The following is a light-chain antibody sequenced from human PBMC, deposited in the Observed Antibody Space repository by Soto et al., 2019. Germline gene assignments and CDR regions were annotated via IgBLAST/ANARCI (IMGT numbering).Light chain of an antibody. CDR3: ASWDDSLNGHV. Sequence: QYLLTQPPSASGTPGQRVTVSCSGSISNIASNTVNWYQQLPVTAPKLLIYSNDQRPSVVPDRFSASKSGTSASLAISGLQSEDEADYYCASWDDSLNGHVFGTGTKVTVL. V-gene: IGLV1-44*01. CDR1: ISNIASNT. CDR2: SND. J-gene: IGLJ1*01.